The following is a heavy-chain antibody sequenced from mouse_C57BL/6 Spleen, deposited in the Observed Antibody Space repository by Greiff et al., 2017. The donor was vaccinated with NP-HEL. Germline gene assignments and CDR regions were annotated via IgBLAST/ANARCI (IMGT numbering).Heavy chain of an antibody. J-gene: IGHJ2*01. Sequence: LQESGAELARPGASVKLSCKASGYTFTSYGISWVKQRTGQGLEWIGEIYPRSGNTYYNEKFKGKATLTADKSSSTAYMELRSLTSEDSAVYFCARDYGSSYEYYFDYWGKGTTLTVSS. D-gene: IGHD1-1*01. CDR2: IYPRSGNT. V-gene: IGHV1-81*01. CDR3: ARDYGSSYEYYFDY. CDR1: GYTFTSYG.